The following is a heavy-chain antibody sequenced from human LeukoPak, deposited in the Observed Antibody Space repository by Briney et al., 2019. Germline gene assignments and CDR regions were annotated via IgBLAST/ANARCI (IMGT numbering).Heavy chain of an antibody. CDR2: IKQDGSEG. CDR3: ARGKTTVTPGYFDY. D-gene: IGHD4-17*01. V-gene: IGHV3-7*03. J-gene: IGHJ4*02. CDR1: GFTFSSYW. Sequence: GGSLRLSCVGSGFTFSSYWMSWVRQAPGRGLEWVANIKQDGSEGYYVDSVKGRFTISRDNAKNSLYLQMNSLRAEDTAVYYCARGKTTVTPGYFDYRGQGTLVTVSP.